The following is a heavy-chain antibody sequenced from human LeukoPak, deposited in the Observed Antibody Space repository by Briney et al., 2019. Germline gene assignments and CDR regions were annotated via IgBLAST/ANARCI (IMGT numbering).Heavy chain of an antibody. V-gene: IGHV3-21*04. Sequence: PGGSLRLSCAASGFTFSSYSMNWVRQAPGKGLEWVSSISSSSSYIYYADSVKGRFTISRDNSKNTLYLQMNSLRAEDTAVYYCAKDIGGYFDWLGIPRNYYYYYGMDVWGQGTTVTVSS. D-gene: IGHD3-9*01. CDR2: ISSSSSYI. CDR3: AKDIGGYFDWLGIPRNYYYYYGMDV. CDR1: GFTFSSYS. J-gene: IGHJ6*02.